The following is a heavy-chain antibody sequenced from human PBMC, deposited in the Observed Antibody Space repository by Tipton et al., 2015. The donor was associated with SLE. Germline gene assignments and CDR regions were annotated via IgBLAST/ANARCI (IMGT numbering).Heavy chain of an antibody. CDR2: SSHTDYNT. D-gene: IGHD2-15*01. J-gene: IGHJ3*02. Sequence: SLRLSCTASGLTFNNYAMSWVRQAPGKGLEWVSTSSHTDYNTYYGDSVKGRFTISRDNSKNTLYLQMNSLRADDTAVYYCARRGGSSGWGAFDIWGQGTMVTVS. CDR1: GLTFNNYA. CDR3: ARRGGSSGWGAFDI. V-gene: IGHV3-23*01.